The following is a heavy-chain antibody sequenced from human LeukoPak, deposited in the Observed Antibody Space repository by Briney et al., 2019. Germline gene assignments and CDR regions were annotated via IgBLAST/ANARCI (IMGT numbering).Heavy chain of an antibody. CDR2: ISSSSTV. Sequence: GGSLRLSCAASGFTFSSFSMNWVRQAPGKGLEWVSYISSSSTVYFADSVRGRFTISRDNAKNSLYLQLNSLRAEDTALYYCARGGGDFPWLRNYYYYYYMDVWGKGTTVTVSS. CDR3: ARGGGDFPWLRNYYYYYYMDV. J-gene: IGHJ6*03. D-gene: IGHD5-12*01. CDR1: GFTFSSFS. V-gene: IGHV3-48*01.